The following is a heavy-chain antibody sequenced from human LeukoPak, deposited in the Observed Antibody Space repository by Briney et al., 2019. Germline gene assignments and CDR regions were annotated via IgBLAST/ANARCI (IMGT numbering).Heavy chain of an antibody. D-gene: IGHD3/OR15-3a*01. J-gene: IGHJ6*02. CDR3: ARILGQGPVYYHGMDV. CDR2: IYRGGST. CDR1: GFTLGTNY. Sequence: PGGSLRLSCVASGFTLGTNYMNWVRQAPGKGLEWVSIIYRGGSTYNADSVKGRFTISRDNSKNTLYLQMNSLRAEDTAVYYCARILGQGPVYYHGMDVWGQGTTVTVSS. V-gene: IGHV3-53*01.